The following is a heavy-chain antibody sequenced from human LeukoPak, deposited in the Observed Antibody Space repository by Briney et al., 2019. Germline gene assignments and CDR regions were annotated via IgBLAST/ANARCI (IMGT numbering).Heavy chain of an antibody. CDR3: ARRRSRIVGHPFDY. CDR1: GGTITSTNDY. CDR2: IYYSGST. J-gene: IGHJ4*02. V-gene: IGHV4-39*01. D-gene: IGHD2-15*01. Sequence: SETLSLTCTVSGGTITSTNDYWGWIRQPPGEGLEWIGSIYYSGSTYYNPSLKSRVTIFVDTSKDQFSLKLNSVTAADTAVYYCARRRSRIVGHPFDYWGQGTLVRVSS.